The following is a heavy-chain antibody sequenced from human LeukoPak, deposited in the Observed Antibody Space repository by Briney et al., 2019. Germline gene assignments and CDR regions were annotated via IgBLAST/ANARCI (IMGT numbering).Heavy chain of an antibody. CDR3: ARDHNYGSDY. V-gene: IGHV3-7*03. CDR2: IKEDGSER. D-gene: IGHD5-18*01. CDR1: GFTFRSYW. Sequence: GGSLRLSCAASGFTFRSYWMSWVRQAPGKGLEWAANIKEDGSERYYVDSVKGRFTISRDSAKNSLYLQMNSLRVEDTAVYCCARDHNYGSDYWGQGTLVTVSS. J-gene: IGHJ4*02.